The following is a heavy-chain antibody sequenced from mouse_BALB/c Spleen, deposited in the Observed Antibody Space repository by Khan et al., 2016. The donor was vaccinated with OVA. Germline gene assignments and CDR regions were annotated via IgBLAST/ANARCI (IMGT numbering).Heavy chain of an antibody. CDR2: ISSAGDYT. D-gene: IGHD4-1*01. J-gene: IGHJ3*01. Sequence: EVHVVESGGDLVRPGGSLKLSCSASGFTFSTYSMSWVRQTPDKRLEWVATISSAGDYTFFPDSVKGRFTISRDNARNTLYLQMSSLRSEDTAMYYCASYLTGSFAYWGQGTLVTVSA. CDR1: GFTFSTYS. V-gene: IGHV5-6*01. CDR3: ASYLTGSFAY.